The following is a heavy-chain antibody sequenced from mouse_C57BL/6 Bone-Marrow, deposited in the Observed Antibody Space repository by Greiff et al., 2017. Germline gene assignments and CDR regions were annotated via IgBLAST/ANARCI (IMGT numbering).Heavy chain of an antibody. CDR2: IDPSDSYT. D-gene: IGHD2-1*01. J-gene: IGHJ2*01. V-gene: IGHV1-69*01. Sequence: VQLQQPGAELVMPGASVKLSCKASGYTFTSYWMHWVKQRPGQGLEWIGEIDPSDSYTKYNQKFKGKSTLTVDKSSSTAYMQLSSLTSEDSAVYYGARGFYYGNFLFDYWGQGTTLTVSS. CDR3: ARGFYYGNFLFDY. CDR1: GYTFTSYW.